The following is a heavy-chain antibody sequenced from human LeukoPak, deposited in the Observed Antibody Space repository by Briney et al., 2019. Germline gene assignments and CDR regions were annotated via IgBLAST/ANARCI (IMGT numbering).Heavy chain of an antibody. CDR3: AKDLSRFSAFDI. CDR2: ISGGGGST. J-gene: IGHJ3*02. D-gene: IGHD3-10*01. CDR1: GFTFSSYA. Sequence: GGSLRLSCAASGFTFSSYAMSWVRQAPGKGLEWVSAISGGGGSTYYADSVKGRFTISRDNSKNTLYLQMNSLRAEDTAVYYCAKDLSRFSAFDIWGQGTMVTVSS. V-gene: IGHV3-23*01.